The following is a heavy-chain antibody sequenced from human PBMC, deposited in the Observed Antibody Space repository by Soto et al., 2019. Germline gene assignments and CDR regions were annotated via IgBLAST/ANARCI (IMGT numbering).Heavy chain of an antibody. CDR3: ARGRNSVQEFHRSYDSSGYYQN. Sequence: RASVKVSCKASGYTFTSYGISWVRQAPGQGLEWMGWISAYNGNTNYAQKLQGRVTMTTDTSTSTAYMELRSLRSDDTAVYYCARGRNSVQEFHRSYDSSGYYQNWGQRTPVTVSS. CDR1: GYTFTSYG. D-gene: IGHD3-22*01. V-gene: IGHV1-18*04. J-gene: IGHJ4*02. CDR2: ISAYNGNT.